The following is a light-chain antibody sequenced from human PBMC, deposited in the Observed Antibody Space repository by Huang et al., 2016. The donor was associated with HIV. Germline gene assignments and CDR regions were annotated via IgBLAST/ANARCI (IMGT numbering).Light chain of an antibody. V-gene: IGKV1-39*01. CDR3: QQSYSTLFT. J-gene: IGKJ3*01. CDR1: QNINTY. CDR2: TAS. Sequence: DIQMTQSPSSLSASVGDRVTITCRASQNINTYLNWYQQKRGKAPKLLIYTASILQSGVPSRFSGSGSGTDFTITISSLQPEDSATYDCQQSYSTLFTFGPGTKVDI.